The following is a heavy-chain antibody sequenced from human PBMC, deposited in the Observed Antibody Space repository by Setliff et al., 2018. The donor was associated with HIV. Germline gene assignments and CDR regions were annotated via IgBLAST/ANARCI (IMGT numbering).Heavy chain of an antibody. D-gene: IGHD3-22*01. J-gene: IGHJ4*02. CDR2: INPNSGGT. CDR3: ATGRDSSGYYFLADY. CDR1: GYSFARYG. Sequence: ASVKVSCKASGYSFARYGLSWVRQAPGQGLEWMGWINPNSGGTIYAQKFQDRVTMTRDTSSSTAYMELSRLRSDDTAVYYCATGRDSSGYYFLADYWGRGTLVTVSS. V-gene: IGHV1-2*02.